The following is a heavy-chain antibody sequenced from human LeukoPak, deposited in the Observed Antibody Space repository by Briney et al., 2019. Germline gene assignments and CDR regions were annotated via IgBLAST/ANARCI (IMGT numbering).Heavy chain of an antibody. J-gene: IGHJ4*02. Sequence: PGGSLRLSCTASGFNFGGDAMHWVRQAPGKGLEWVAFIWYDGSNDHYADSVKGRFTISRDNSKNTVCLQMNSLRVEDTAVYYCARDPSGSGWSLNNWGQGTLVTVSS. V-gene: IGHV3-33*01. CDR3: ARDPSGSGWSLNN. CDR2: IWYDGSND. D-gene: IGHD6-19*01. CDR1: GFNFGGDA.